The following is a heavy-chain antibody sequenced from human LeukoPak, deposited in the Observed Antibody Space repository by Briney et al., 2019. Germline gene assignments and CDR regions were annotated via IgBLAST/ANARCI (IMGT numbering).Heavy chain of an antibody. J-gene: IGHJ6*03. CDR2: IRSDGSNK. CDR3: AKEDSGSYYYYYYYMAV. V-gene: IGHV3-30*02. Sequence: GGSLRLSCAASGFTFSSYGMHWVRQPPGKGREWVAFIRSDGSNKYYADSVKGRFTISRDNSKNTLYLQMNSLRAEDTAVYYCAKEDSGSYYYYYYYMAVWGKGTTVTVSS. CDR1: GFTFSSYG. D-gene: IGHD1-26*01.